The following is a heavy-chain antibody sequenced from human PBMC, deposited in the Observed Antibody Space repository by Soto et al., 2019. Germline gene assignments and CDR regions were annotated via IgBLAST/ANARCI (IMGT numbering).Heavy chain of an antibody. V-gene: IGHV4-34*01. CDR1: GGSFSGYY. CDR2: INHSGST. CDR3: ARDSRTVYYYGSGSLWLVDV. J-gene: IGHJ6*04. Sequence: ETLSLTCAVYGGSFSGYYWSWIRQPPGKGLEWTGEINHSGSTNYNPSLKSRVTISVDTSKNQFSLKLSSVTAADTAVYYCARDSRTVYYYGSGSLWLVDVWGKGTTVTVSS. D-gene: IGHD3-10*01.